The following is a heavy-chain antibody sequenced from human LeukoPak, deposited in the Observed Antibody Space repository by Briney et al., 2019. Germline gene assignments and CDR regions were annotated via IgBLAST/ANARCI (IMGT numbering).Heavy chain of an antibody. CDR2: IIPIFGTA. Sequence: SVRVSCKASGGTFSSYAISWVRQAPGQGLEWMGGIIPIFGTANYAQKFQGRVTITADESTSTAYMELSSLRSEDTAVYYCARGYDSSGYHPDYWGQGTLVTVSS. J-gene: IGHJ4*02. V-gene: IGHV1-69*13. CDR3: ARGYDSSGYHPDY. D-gene: IGHD3-22*01. CDR1: GGTFSSYA.